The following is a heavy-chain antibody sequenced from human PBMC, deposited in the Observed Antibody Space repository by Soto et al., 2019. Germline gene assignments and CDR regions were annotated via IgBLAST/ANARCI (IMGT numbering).Heavy chain of an antibody. CDR3: ARGPRLLRFLEWLLYGMDV. D-gene: IGHD3-3*01. J-gene: IGHJ6*02. CDR2: INSDGSSP. Sequence: GSLRLSCAASGFTFTSYIMNLVRLAPGKGLVWVSRINSDGSSPSYADSVKGRFTISRDNAKNTLYLQMNSLRAEDTAVYYCARGPRLLRFLEWLLYGMDVWGQGTTVTVSS. CDR1: GFTFTSYI. V-gene: IGHV3-74*01.